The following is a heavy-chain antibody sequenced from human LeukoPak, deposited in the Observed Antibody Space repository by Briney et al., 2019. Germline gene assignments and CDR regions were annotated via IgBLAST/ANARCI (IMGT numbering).Heavy chain of an antibody. Sequence: GGSLRLSCAASGFTFSSYAMSWVRQAPGKGLEWVSAISGSGGSTYYADSVKGRFTISRHNSKNTLYLQMNSLRAEDTAVYYCARSRYYGSGSPLGDYWGQGTLVTVSS. CDR1: GFTFSSYA. CDR2: ISGSGGST. D-gene: IGHD3-10*01. J-gene: IGHJ4*02. CDR3: ARSRYYGSGSPLGDY. V-gene: IGHV3-23*01.